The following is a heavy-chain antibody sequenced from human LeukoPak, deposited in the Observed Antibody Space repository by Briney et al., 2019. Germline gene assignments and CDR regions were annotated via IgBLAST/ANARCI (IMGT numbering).Heavy chain of an antibody. J-gene: IGHJ3*02. D-gene: IGHD4-23*01. CDR3: SSGNSHAFDI. V-gene: IGHV3-74*01. Sequence: GGSLRLSCAASGFTFSSYWMHWVRQAPGKGLVWVSRINSDGSSTSYADSVKGRFSISRDNAKNTLYLQMNNLRAEDTAVYYCSSGNSHAFDIWGQGTMVTVSS. CDR2: INSDGSST. CDR1: GFTFSSYW.